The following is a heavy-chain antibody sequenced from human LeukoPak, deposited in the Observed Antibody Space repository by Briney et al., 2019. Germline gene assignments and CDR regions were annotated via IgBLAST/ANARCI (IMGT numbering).Heavy chain of an antibody. D-gene: IGHD6-13*01. CDR1: GFTFSSYG. J-gene: IGHJ5*02. CDR3: AKDPHSWYGYNWFDP. Sequence: PGGSLRLSCAASGFTFSSYGMHWVRQAPGKGLEWVAFIRYDGSNKYYADSVKGRFTISRDNSKNTLYLQMNSLRAEDTAVYYCAKDPHSWYGYNWFDPWGQGTLVTVSS. CDR2: IRYDGSNK. V-gene: IGHV3-30*02.